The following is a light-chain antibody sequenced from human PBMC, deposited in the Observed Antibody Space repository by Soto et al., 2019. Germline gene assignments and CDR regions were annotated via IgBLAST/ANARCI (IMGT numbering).Light chain of an antibody. CDR2: GAS. CDR1: RSISINY. J-gene: IGKJ1*01. V-gene: IGKV3-20*01. CDR3: QQYGSSPTWK. Sequence: ESVLTHSPGTLSFSPLERATLSFSSSRSISINYLAWYQQKPGQAPRLLIYGASTRATGIPDRFSGSGSGTDSTLTISRLEPEDSAVYYCQQYGSSPTWKFGQGTKVDIK.